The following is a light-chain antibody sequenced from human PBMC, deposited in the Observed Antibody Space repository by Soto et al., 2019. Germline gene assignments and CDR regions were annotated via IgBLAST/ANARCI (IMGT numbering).Light chain of an antibody. CDR3: GTWDSSLSAVV. CDR2: DND. J-gene: IGLJ2*01. CDR1: SSNIGNNY. V-gene: IGLV1-51*01. Sequence: QSVLTQPPSVSAAPGQKVTISCSGSSSNIGNNYVSWYQQLPGTAPKLLIYDNDKRPSGIPDRFSGSKSGTSATVGITGLPTGDEGDYYCGTWDSSLSAVVFGGGTKLTVL.